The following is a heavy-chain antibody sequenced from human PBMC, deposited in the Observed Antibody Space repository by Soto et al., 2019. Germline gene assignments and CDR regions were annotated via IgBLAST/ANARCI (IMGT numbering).Heavy chain of an antibody. CDR2: IWYDGSNK. Sequence: QVQLVESGGGVVQPGRSLRLSCAASGFTFSSYGMHWVRQAPGKGLEWVAVIWYDGSNKYYADSVKGRFTISRDNSKNTLYLQMNSLRAEDTAVYYCARDLEGVGELSLYFDYWGQGTLVTVSS. V-gene: IGHV3-33*01. CDR3: ARDLEGVGELSLYFDY. J-gene: IGHJ4*02. D-gene: IGHD3-16*02. CDR1: GFTFSSYG.